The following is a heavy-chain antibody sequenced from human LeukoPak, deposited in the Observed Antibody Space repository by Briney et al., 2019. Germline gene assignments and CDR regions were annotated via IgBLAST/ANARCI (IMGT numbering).Heavy chain of an antibody. D-gene: IGHD3-3*01. CDR3: AIVDDFWSGYPSSY. J-gene: IGHJ4*02. CDR1: GYTFTSYD. Sequence: GASAKVSCKASGYTFTSYDINWVRQATGQGLEWMGWMNPNSGNTGYAQKFQGRVTITRNTSISTAYMELSSLRSEDTAVYYCAIVDDFWSGYPSSYWGQGTLVTVSS. CDR2: MNPNSGNT. V-gene: IGHV1-8*03.